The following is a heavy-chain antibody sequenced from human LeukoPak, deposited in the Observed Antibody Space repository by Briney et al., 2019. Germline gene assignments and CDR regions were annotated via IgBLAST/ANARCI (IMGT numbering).Heavy chain of an antibody. CDR2: IRPTDGST. J-gene: IGHJ5*02. CDR1: GYTFTSYG. Sequence: ASVKVSCKASGYTFTSYGISWVRQAPGQGLEWMGVIRPTDGSTSYAQNFQGRLSMTSDTSTSTASMELGSLRSEDTAIYSCTRTITSWFDPWGQGTPVSVSS. D-gene: IGHD1-20*01. V-gene: IGHV1-18*01. CDR3: TRTITSWFDP.